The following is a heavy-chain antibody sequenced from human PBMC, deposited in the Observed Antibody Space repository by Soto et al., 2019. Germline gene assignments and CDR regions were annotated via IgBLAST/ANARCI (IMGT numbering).Heavy chain of an antibody. J-gene: IGHJ4*02. CDR3: ARDVSYQRFDY. V-gene: IGHV3-7*01. D-gene: IGHD3-16*02. Sequence: GGSLRLSCVGSGFTFSSFWICWIRQTPGKGLEWVTNMNQDGSEIAYADSVKGRFTVSRDNAKNAVYLQMNSLTVEDTAVYFCARDVSYQRFDYWGQGALVIVSS. CDR2: MNQDGSEI. CDR1: GFTFSSFW.